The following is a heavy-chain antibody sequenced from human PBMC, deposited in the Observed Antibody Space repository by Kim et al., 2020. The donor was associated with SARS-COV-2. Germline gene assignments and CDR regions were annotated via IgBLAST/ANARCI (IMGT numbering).Heavy chain of an antibody. V-gene: IGHV3-64*01. CDR3: ARLRGSYSFDS. Sequence: TYYGNPVKGRFFISRDNSKNTLYLQMGSLRAEDRAVYYCARLRGSYSFDSWGQGTLVTVSS. CDR2: T. J-gene: IGHJ4*02. D-gene: IGHD1-26*01.